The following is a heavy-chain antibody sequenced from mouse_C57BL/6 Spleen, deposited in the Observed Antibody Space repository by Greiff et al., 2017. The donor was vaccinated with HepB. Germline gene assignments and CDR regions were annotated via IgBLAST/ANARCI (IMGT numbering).Heavy chain of an antibody. J-gene: IGHJ3*01. CDR3: TTPGGSSYRFAY. Sequence: VQLKQSGAELVRPGASVKLSCTASGFNIKDYYMHWVKQRPEQGLEWIGRIDPEDGDTEYAPKFQGKATMTADTSSNTAYLQLSSLTSEDTAVYYCTTPGGSSYRFAYWGQGTLVTVSA. CDR2: IDPEDGDT. D-gene: IGHD1-1*01. CDR1: GFNIKDYY. V-gene: IGHV14-1*01.